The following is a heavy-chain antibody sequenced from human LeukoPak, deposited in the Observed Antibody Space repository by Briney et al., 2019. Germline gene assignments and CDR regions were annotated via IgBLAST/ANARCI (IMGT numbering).Heavy chain of an antibody. CDR1: GYSFTSYW. CDR2: IYPGDSDT. CDR3: ARSSPSIESFSSPFDY. D-gene: IGHD3-3*02. Sequence: GESLKISYKGSGYSFTSYWIGWVRQMPGKGLEWMGIIYPGDSDTRYSPSFQGQVTISADKSISTAYLQWSSLKASDTAMYYCARSSPSIESFSSPFDYWGQGTLVTVSS. V-gene: IGHV5-51*01. J-gene: IGHJ4*02.